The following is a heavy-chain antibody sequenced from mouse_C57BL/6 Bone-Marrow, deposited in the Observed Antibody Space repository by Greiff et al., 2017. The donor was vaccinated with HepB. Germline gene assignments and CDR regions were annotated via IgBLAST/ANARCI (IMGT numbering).Heavy chain of an antibody. CDR2: IYPRSGNT. CDR3: ARSSGYVYAMDY. J-gene: IGHJ4*01. V-gene: IGHV1-81*01. D-gene: IGHD3-2*02. CDR1: GYTFTSYG. Sequence: VQLQQSGAELARPGASVKLSCKASGYTFTSYGISWVKQRTGQGLEWIGEIYPRSGNTYYNEKFKGKATLTADKSSSTAYMALRSLTSEDSAVYFCARSSGYVYAMDYWGQGTAVTVAS.